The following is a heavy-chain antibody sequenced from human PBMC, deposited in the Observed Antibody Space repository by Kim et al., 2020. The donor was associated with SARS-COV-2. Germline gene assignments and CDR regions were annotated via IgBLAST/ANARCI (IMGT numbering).Heavy chain of an antibody. CDR1: GGSISSSSYY. V-gene: IGHV4-39*01. CDR3: ARHFHGSGSYYGVRGPESRNNWFDP. J-gene: IGHJ5*02. Sequence: SETLSLTCTVSGGSISSSSYYWGWIRQPPGKGLEWIGSIYYSGSTYYNPSLKSRVTISVDTSKNQFSLKLSSVTAADTAVYYCARHFHGSGSYYGVRGPESRNNWFDPWGQGTLVTVSS. CDR2: IYYSGST. D-gene: IGHD3-10*01.